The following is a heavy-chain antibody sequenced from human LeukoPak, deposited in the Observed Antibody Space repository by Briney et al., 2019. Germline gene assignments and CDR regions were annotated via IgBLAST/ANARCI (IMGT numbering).Heavy chain of an antibody. CDR3: ARDATITMVRGVITAFDI. CDR2: ISAYNGNT. Sequence: ASVKVSCKASGYTFTSYGISWVRQAPGQGLEWMGWISAYNGNTNYAQKLQGRVTMTTDTSTSTAYMELRSLRSDDTAVYYCARDATITMVRGVITAFDIWGQGTMVTVSS. CDR1: GYTFTSYG. J-gene: IGHJ3*02. D-gene: IGHD3-10*01. V-gene: IGHV1-18*01.